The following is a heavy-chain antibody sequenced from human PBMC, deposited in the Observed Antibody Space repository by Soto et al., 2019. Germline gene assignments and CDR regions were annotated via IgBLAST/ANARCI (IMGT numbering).Heavy chain of an antibody. Sequence: ASVKVSCQASGYTFTSYAMHWVRQAPGQRLEGMGWINAGNGNTKYSQKFQGRVTITRDTSASTAYMDLSSQRSEDTAVYYCAREGLVKYCSSTSCQPFDPWGQGTLVTVSS. V-gene: IGHV1-3*01. CDR3: AREGLVKYCSSTSCQPFDP. CDR2: INAGNGNT. CDR1: GYTFTSYA. D-gene: IGHD2-2*01. J-gene: IGHJ5*02.